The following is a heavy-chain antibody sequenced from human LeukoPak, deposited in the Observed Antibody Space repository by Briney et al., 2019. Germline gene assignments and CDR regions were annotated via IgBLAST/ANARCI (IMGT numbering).Heavy chain of an antibody. CDR3: ARSYGDYGVFDY. V-gene: IGHV3-21*01. Sequence: GGSLRLSCAASGFTFSSYSMNWVRQAPGKGLEWVSSISSSSSYIYYADSVKGRFTISRDNAKNSLYLQVNSLRAEDTAVYYCARSYGDYGVFDYWGQGTLVTVSS. J-gene: IGHJ4*02. CDR2: ISSSSSYI. CDR1: GFTFSSYS. D-gene: IGHD4-17*01.